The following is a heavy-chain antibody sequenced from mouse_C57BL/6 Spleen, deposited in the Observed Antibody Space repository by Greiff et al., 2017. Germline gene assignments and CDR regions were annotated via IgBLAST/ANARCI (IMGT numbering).Heavy chain of an antibody. CDR1: GYTFTSYW. J-gene: IGHJ4*01. D-gene: IGHD2-3*01. CDR2: SYPGSGST. Sequence: QVQLQQPGAELVKPGASVKMSCKASGYTFTSYWITWVKQRPGQGLEWIGDSYPGSGSTNYNEKFKSKATLTVDTSSSTAYMQLSSLTSEDSAVYYCARFYDGYPYAMDYWGQGTSVTVSS. CDR3: ARFYDGYPYAMDY. V-gene: IGHV1-55*01.